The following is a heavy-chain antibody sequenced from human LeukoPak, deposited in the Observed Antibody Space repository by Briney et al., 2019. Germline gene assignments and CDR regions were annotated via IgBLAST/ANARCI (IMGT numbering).Heavy chain of an antibody. V-gene: IGHV4-59*10. Sequence: PSETLSLTCAASGGSISSYYWSWIRQPAGKGLEWIGRIYTSGSTNYNPSLKSRVTISVDTSKNQFSLKLSSVTAADTAVYYCARRGYGDYFHAFDIWGQGTMVTVSS. CDR3: ARRGYGDYFHAFDI. J-gene: IGHJ3*02. CDR1: GGSISSYY. D-gene: IGHD4-17*01. CDR2: IYTSGST.